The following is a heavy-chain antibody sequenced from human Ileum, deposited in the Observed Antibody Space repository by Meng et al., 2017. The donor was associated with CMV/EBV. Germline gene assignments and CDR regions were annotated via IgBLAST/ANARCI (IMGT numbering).Heavy chain of an antibody. Sequence: QVQLHQWGAGLLKPSETLSLTCAVSGEPLNGFFCSWIRQPPGRGLEWIGEVNNRGRTNYNPSLKSRLTISIDTSKRQLSLMVNSVTAADSAIYYCASGRLQFTPSALQHWGPGTLVTASS. CDR3: ASGRLQFTPSALQH. D-gene: IGHD5-24*01. V-gene: IGHV4-34*01. J-gene: IGHJ1*01. CDR1: GEPLNGFF. CDR2: VNNRGRT.